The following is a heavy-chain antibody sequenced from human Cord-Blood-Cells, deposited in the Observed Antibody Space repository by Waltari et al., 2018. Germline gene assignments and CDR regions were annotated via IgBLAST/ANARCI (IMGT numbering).Heavy chain of an antibody. D-gene: IGHD4-17*01. J-gene: IGHJ3*02. CDR1: GYTFTSYG. Sequence: QVQLVQSGAEVKKPGASVKVSCKASGYTFTSYGIRWVRQAPGQGLEWMGWISAYNGNTNYAQKLQGRVTMTTDTSTSTAYMELRSLRSDDTAVYYCARDPSYGDYVNDAFDIWGQGTMVTVSS. V-gene: IGHV1-18*01. CDR2: ISAYNGNT. CDR3: ARDPSYGDYVNDAFDI.